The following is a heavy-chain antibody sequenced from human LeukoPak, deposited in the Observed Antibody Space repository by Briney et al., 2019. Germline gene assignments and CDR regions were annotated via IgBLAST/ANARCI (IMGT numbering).Heavy chain of an antibody. Sequence: SETLTLTCAVYGGSFSGYYWSWIRQPPGKGLEWIGAINHSGSTNYNPSLKSRVTISVDTSKNQFSLKLSSVTAADTAVYYCARGSDYDILTGYYPLRYWGQGTLVTVSS. D-gene: IGHD3-9*01. CDR3: ARGSDYDILTGYYPLRY. J-gene: IGHJ4*02. CDR2: INHSGST. CDR1: GGSFSGYY. V-gene: IGHV4-34*01.